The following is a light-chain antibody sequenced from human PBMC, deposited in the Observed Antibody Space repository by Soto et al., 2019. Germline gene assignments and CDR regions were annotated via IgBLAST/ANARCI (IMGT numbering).Light chain of an antibody. CDR3: QQYNNWPRT. J-gene: IGKJ1*01. Sequence: EIELTQSPATLSLSPGERATLSCRASQSVSSYLAWYQQKPGQAPRLLIYEASNRATGIPARFSGSGSGTEFTLTISSLQSEDFAVYYCQQYNNWPRTFGQGTKVDI. CDR2: EAS. CDR1: QSVSSY. V-gene: IGKV3-15*01.